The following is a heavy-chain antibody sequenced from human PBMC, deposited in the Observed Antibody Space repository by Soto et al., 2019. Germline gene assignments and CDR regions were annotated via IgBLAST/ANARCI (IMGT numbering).Heavy chain of an antibody. Sequence: PGGSLRLSCAASGFGFSDAWMNWVRQAPGKGLEWVGRLKSKTDGGTKDYAAPVKGRFTISRDDSKNTLYLQMNSLKTEDTAVYYCTTDLPYYDILTGYYRDYWGQGT. D-gene: IGHD3-9*01. CDR2: LKSKTDGGTK. CDR3: TTDLPYYDILTGYYRDY. J-gene: IGHJ4*02. V-gene: IGHV3-15*07. CDR1: GFGFSDAW.